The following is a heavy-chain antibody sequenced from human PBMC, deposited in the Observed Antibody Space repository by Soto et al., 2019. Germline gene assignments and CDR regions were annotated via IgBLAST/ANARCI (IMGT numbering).Heavy chain of an antibody. CDR2: IYYSGRT. J-gene: IGHJ6*02. Sequence: SETLSLTCTVSGGSISSSSYYWGWIRQPPGKGLEWIGSIYYSGRTYYNPSLKSRVTISVDTSKNQFSLKLSSVTAADTAVYYCARRRYEGYYGMDVWGQGTTVTVSS. CDR1: GGSISSSSYY. D-gene: IGHD1-1*01. V-gene: IGHV4-39*01. CDR3: ARRRYEGYYGMDV.